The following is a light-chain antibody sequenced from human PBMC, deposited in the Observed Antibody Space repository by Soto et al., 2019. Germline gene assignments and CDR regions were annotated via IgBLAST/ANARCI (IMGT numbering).Light chain of an antibody. CDR2: AAY. Sequence: AIQMTQSPSSLSASVGDRVTITCRASQGIRNDLGWYQQKPGKAPKLLIYAAYSLESWVPSRFSGSGSGTDCTVTLSSQQPEDVATYYCLQDYNYALTSGGGNKVEI. CDR1: QGIRND. V-gene: IGKV1-6*01. CDR3: LQDYNYALT. J-gene: IGKJ4*01.